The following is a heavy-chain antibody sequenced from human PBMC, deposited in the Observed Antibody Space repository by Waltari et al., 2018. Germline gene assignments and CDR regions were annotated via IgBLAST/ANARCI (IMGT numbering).Heavy chain of an antibody. Sequence: QVQLQESGPGLVKPSETLSLPCTDSGGPIGSYYWSCIRQPPGKGLVWIWYIYYSGITNYNPSLKSRVTISVDTSKNQFSLKLSSVTAADTAVYYCARVGGVLMVFAPTGGWFDPWGQGTLVTVSS. CDR2: IYYSGIT. CDR3: ARVGGVLMVFAPTGGWFDP. D-gene: IGHD2-8*01. CDR1: GGPIGSYY. V-gene: IGHV4-59*01. J-gene: IGHJ5*02.